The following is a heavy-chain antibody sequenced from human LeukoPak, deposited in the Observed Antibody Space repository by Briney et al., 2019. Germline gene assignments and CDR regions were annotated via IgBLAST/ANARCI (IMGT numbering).Heavy chain of an antibody. Sequence: GGSLRLSCAASGFTFSSYGMHWVRQAPGKGLEWVAAISDDGSNEYYADSVKGRFTISGDNSKNTLYLQMNSLRAEDTAVYYCAKDLWFGEFLHYWGQGTLVTVSS. CDR3: AKDLWFGEFLHY. J-gene: IGHJ4*02. D-gene: IGHD3-10*01. CDR2: ISDDGSNE. CDR1: GFTFSSYG. V-gene: IGHV3-30*18.